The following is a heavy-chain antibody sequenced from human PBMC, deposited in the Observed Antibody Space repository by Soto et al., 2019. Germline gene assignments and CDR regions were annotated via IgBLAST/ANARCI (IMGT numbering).Heavy chain of an antibody. Sequence: PGGSLRLSCAASGLTFSTFAMHWVRQAPGKGLDWVAVISYDGSNKYYADSVKGRFTISRDNSKNTLYLQMNSLTSEDTAVYYCARDPAGGSAHYYFFDYWGQGTLVSVSS. CDR3: ARDPAGGSAHYYFFDY. CDR2: ISYDGSNK. J-gene: IGHJ4*02. D-gene: IGHD3-22*01. V-gene: IGHV3-30-3*01. CDR1: GLTFSTFA.